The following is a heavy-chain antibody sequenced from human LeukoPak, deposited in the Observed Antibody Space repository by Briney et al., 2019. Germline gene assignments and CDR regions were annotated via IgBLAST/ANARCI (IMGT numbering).Heavy chain of an antibody. Sequence: ASVKVSCKASGYIFTGYYSHWVRQAPGQGLKWMGWINPNSGGTNYAQKFQGRVTMARDTPISTAYMELSRLRSDDTAIYYCARDYGSGSDVYFDYWGQGTLVTVSS. D-gene: IGHD3-10*01. CDR2: INPNSGGT. J-gene: IGHJ4*02. V-gene: IGHV1-2*02. CDR1: GYIFTGYY. CDR3: ARDYGSGSDVYFDY.